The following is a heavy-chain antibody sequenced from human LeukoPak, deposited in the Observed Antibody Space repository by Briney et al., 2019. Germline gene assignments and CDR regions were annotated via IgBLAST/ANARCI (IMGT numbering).Heavy chain of an antibody. Sequence: PSETLSLTCTVSGDSISSGGYYWRWIRQHPGKGLEWIGYIYYSGSTYYNPSLKSRVTISVDTSKNQFSLKLSSVTAADTAVYYCARGEVDTAIHWGQGTLVTVSS. CDR3: ARGEVDTAIH. D-gene: IGHD5-18*01. CDR2: IYYSGST. CDR1: GDSISSGGYY. V-gene: IGHV4-31*03. J-gene: IGHJ4*02.